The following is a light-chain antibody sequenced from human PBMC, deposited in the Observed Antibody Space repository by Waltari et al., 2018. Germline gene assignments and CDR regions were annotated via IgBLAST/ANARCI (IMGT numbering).Light chain of an antibody. CDR3: QSYDSSLSAYV. V-gene: IGLV1-40*01. CDR1: SPTMGAGYD. CDR2: ENT. J-gene: IGLJ1*01. Sequence: QSVLTQPPSVSGAPGQRVTIFCTGSSPTMGAGYDVHWYQQLPGTAPKLLIHENTYRPSGVPDRFSGSKSGTSASLAMTGLQAEDEADYYCQSYDSSLSAYVLGTGTKVTVL.